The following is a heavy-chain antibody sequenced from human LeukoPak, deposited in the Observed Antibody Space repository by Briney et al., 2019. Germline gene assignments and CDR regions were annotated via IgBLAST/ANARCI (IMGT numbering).Heavy chain of an antibody. J-gene: IGHJ4*02. D-gene: IGHD5-18*01. CDR3: ARGGVYSYDY. CDR2: ISSSSSYI. V-gene: IGHV3-21*01. CDR1: GFTFSSYA. Sequence: GGSLRLSCAASGFTFSSYAMSWVRQAPGKGLEWVSSISSSSSYIYYADSVKGRFTISRDNAKNSLYLQMNSLRAEDTAVYYCARGGVYSYDYWGQGTLVTVSS.